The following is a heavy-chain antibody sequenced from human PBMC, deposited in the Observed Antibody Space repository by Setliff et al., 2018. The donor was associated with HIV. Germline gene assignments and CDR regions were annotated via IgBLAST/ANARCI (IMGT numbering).Heavy chain of an antibody. CDR2: IYQNGRT. D-gene: IGHD4-17*01. CDR3: AAFFVTPLMTQDF. J-gene: IGHJ4*02. Sequence: SETLSLTCSVSGGSINDERYYWSWIRQPPGKGLEWTGSIYQNGRTYYNPSLKSRVTISRDPSTKQFSLKMTSMTAADTAVYYCAAFFVTPLMTQDFWGQGTLVTVSS. CDR1: GGSINDERYY. V-gene: IGHV4-39*07.